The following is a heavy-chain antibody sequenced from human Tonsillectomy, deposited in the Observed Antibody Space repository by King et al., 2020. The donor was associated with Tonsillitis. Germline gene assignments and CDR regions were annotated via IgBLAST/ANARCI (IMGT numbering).Heavy chain of an antibody. CDR3: ATGPPARRYSYGPYYYYYIMDV. CDR2: IIPIFGTA. D-gene: IGHD5-18*01. J-gene: IGHJ6*02. CDR1: GGTFSSYA. Sequence: VQLVESGAEVKKPESSVKVSCKSSGGTFSSYAISWVRQAPGQGLEWMGGIIPIFGTANYAQKFQGRVTITADESTSTAYMELSSLRSEDTAVYYCATGPPARRYSYGPYYYYYIMDVWGQGTTVTVSS. V-gene: IGHV1-69*01.